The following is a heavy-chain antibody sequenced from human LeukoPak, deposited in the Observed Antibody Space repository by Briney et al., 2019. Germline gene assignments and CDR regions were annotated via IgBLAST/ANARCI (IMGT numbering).Heavy chain of an antibody. CDR3: AKGMREGGNWFDP. J-gene: IGHJ5*02. Sequence: GGSLRLSCAASGFTFSDYYMSWIRQAPGKGLEWVSYISSTSSYTNYADSVKGRFTISRDNAKNSLYLQMNSLRAEDTAVYYCAKGMREGGNWFDPWGQGTLVTVSS. CDR2: ISSTSSYT. D-gene: IGHD3-16*01. CDR1: GFTFSDYY. V-gene: IGHV3-11*06.